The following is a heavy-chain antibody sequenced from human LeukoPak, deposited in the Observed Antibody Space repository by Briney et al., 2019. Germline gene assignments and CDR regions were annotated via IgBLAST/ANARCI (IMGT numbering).Heavy chain of an antibody. CDR1: GLTFSRYA. J-gene: IGHJ4*02. CDR3: ARDTSSSGHYTFDN. CDR2: ISYDGSNK. Sequence: PGGSLRLSCAASGLTFSRYAMHWVRQAPGKGLEWVAVISYDGSNKYYADSVKGRFTISRDNSKNTLYLQMNSLRAEDTAVYYCARDTSSSGHYTFDNWGQGTLVTVSS. V-gene: IGHV3-30-3*01. D-gene: IGHD3-22*01.